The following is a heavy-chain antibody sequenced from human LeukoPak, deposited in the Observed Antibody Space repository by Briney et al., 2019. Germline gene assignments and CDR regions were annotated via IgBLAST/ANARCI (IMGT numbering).Heavy chain of an antibody. CDR1: GFIFSIYW. CDR3: ARDANYGDYDPVIYYMDV. D-gene: IGHD4-17*01. J-gene: IGHJ6*03. V-gene: IGHV3-7*01. Sequence: PGGSLRLSCAASGFIFSIYWMNWVRQAPGKGLEWVAHIQQDGGEKYYVDSVKGRFTISRDNAKNSLLLQMNSLRAEDTAVYYCARDANYGDYDPVIYYMDVWGKGTTVTVSS. CDR2: IQQDGGEK.